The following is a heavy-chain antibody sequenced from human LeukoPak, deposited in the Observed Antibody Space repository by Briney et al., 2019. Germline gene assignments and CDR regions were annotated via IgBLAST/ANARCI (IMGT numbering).Heavy chain of an antibody. Sequence: GESLKISYKASGYTFTTYWIAWVRQLPGKGLEWMGIIHPGDSETRYSPSFQGQVTIAADKSISTAYLQWSSLKASDTAMYYCARRLLRDAFHIWGPGTMVTVSS. D-gene: IGHD3-3*01. J-gene: IGHJ3*02. V-gene: IGHV5-51*01. CDR2: IHPGDSET. CDR1: GYTFTTYW. CDR3: ARRLLRDAFHI.